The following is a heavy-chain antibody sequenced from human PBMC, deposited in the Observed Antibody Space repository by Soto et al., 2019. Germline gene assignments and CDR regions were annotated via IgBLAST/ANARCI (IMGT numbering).Heavy chain of an antibody. D-gene: IGHD3-9*01. CDR2: IYYSGST. J-gene: IGHJ6*02. CDR3: ARDHYVYDILTGYGYYYGMDV. Sequence: SETLSLTCTVSGGSISSGDYYWSWIRQPPGKGLEWIGYIYYSGSTYYNPSLKSRVTMSVDTSKNQFSLKLSSVTAADTAVYYCARDHYVYDILTGYGYYYGMDVWGQGTTVTVSS. V-gene: IGHV4-30-4*01. CDR1: GGSISSGDYY.